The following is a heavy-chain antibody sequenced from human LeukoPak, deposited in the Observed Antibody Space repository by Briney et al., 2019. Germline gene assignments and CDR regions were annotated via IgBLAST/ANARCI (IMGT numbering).Heavy chain of an antibody. CDR3: ARHSGYYIDY. Sequence: SETLSLTCTVSGGSISSYYWSWIRQPPGKELEWIGYIYYSGSTNYNPSLESRVTISVDTSKNQFFLILSSVTAADTAVYYCARHSGYYIDYWGQGALVTVSS. D-gene: IGHD3-3*01. J-gene: IGHJ4*02. CDR2: IYYSGST. CDR1: GGSISSYY. V-gene: IGHV4-59*08.